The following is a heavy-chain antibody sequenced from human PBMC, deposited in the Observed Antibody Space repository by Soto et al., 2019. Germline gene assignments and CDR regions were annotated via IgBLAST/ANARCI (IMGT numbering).Heavy chain of an antibody. V-gene: IGHV1-69*04. CDR2: IIPILGIA. CDR3: ARDVAALDY. CDR1: GGTFSSYT. Sequence: SVKVSCKASGGTFSSYTISWVRQAPGQGLEWMGRIIPILGIANYAQKFQGRVTITRDTSASTAYMELSSLRSEDTAVYYCARDVAALDYWGQGTQVTVSS. D-gene: IGHD6-13*01. J-gene: IGHJ4*02.